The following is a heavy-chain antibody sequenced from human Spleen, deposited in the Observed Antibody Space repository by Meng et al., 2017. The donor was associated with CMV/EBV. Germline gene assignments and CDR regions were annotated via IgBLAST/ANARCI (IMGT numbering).Heavy chain of an antibody. CDR3: ARTITSAWNAAFDI. V-gene: IGHV4-31*03. J-gene: IGHJ3*02. CDR2: IHYGGST. D-gene: IGHD6-19*01. Sequence: SETLSLTCTVSGGSISTGGYYWSWIRQHPGKGLEWIGSIHYGGSTFYHPSLKSRVTISVDTSKNQFSLKLTSVTAADTAVYYCARTITSAWNAAFDIWGQGTLVTVSS. CDR1: GGSISTGGYY.